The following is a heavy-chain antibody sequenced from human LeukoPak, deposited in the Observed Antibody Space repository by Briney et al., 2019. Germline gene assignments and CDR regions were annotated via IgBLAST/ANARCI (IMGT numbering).Heavy chain of an antibody. J-gene: IGHJ4*02. Sequence: VASVKVSCKASGGTFSSYTISWVRQAPGQGLEWMGGIIPILGIANYAQKFQGRVTITADKSTSTAYMELSSLRSEDTAVYYCARALSTHYYASSGYSNWGQGTLVTVSS. CDR2: IIPILGIA. D-gene: IGHD3-22*01. CDR1: GGTFSSYT. CDR3: ARALSTHYYASSGYSN. V-gene: IGHV1-69*10.